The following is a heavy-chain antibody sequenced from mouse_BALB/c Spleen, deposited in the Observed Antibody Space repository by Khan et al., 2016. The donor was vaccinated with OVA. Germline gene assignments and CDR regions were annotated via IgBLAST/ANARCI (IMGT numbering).Heavy chain of an antibody. CDR2: INPSVGEN. Sequence: QVQLKESGAELAKPGASVTMSCTASGFTFINYGILWVHQRPGQGLEWIGNINPSVGENENNQNFKDKATLTAEKSSRTSYMQLSSLTSEDSAVYYCARRSLRWDFDYWGQGTTVTVSA. J-gene: IGHJ2*01. CDR1: GFTFINYG. V-gene: IGHV1-4*01. CDR3: ARRSLRWDFDY. D-gene: IGHD1-1*02.